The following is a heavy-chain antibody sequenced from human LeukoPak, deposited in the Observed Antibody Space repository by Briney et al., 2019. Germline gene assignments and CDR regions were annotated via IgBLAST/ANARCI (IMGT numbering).Heavy chain of an antibody. CDR2: VSPPGGGT. D-gene: IGHD3-10*02. Sequence: GGSLRLSCAASGFSFSYHGMNWVRQAPGKGLEWLSGVSPPGGGTYYADSVKGRFTISRDNAKNSLYLQMNSLRAEDTAVYYCAELGITMIGGVWGKGTTVTISS. CDR1: GFSFSYHG. V-gene: IGHV3-21*01. CDR3: AELGITMIGGV. J-gene: IGHJ6*04.